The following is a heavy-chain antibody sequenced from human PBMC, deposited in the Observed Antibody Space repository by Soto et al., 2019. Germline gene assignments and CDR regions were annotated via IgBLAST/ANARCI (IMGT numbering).Heavy chain of an antibody. V-gene: IGHV5-51*01. D-gene: IGHD5-12*01. CDR2: IYPADSDT. Sequence: GESLKISCEGSGYSFTTSWIGWVRQMPGKGLEWMGIIYPADSDTRYSPSFQGQVTISADKSSGTAYLQWSSLKASDTAMYYCARSGYSSHGMDVWGQGTTVTVSS. J-gene: IGHJ6*02. CDR1: GYSFTTSW. CDR3: ARSGYSSHGMDV.